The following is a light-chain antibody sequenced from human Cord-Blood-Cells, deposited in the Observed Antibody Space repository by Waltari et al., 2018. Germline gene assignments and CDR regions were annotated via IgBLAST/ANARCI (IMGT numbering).Light chain of an antibody. CDR2: GAS. V-gene: IGKV3-15*01. CDR3: QQYNNWPPR. J-gene: IGKJ3*01. Sequence: EIVMTQSPATLSVSQGERATLSCRASQSVSSNLAWYQQKPGQAPRLLIYGASTRATGIPARFSGSGSGTEFTLTISSLQSEDFAVYYCQQYNNWPPRFGPGTKVDIK. CDR1: QSVSSN.